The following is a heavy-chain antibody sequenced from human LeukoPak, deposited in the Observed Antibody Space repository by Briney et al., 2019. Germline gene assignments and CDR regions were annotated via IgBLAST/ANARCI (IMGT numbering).Heavy chain of an antibody. CDR3: GGERTGIVGARSAFDI. V-gene: IGHV4-59*01. Sequence: SETLSLTCTVSGGSISSYYWSWIRQPPGKGLEWIGYIYYSGSTNYNPSPKSRVTISVDPSKNQFSLKLSSVTAADTAVYYWGGERTGIVGARSAFDIWGQGTMVTVSS. CDR1: GGSISSYY. D-gene: IGHD1-26*01. J-gene: IGHJ3*02. CDR2: IYYSGST.